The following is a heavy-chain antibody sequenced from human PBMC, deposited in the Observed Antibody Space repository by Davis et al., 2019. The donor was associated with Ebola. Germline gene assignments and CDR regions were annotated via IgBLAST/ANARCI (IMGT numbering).Heavy chain of an antibody. J-gene: IGHJ6*04. CDR1: GDSVSRTSGA. D-gene: IGHD3-10*01. CDR3: ARGWLRRGLDA. CDR2: TYYSSKWYN. Sequence: HSQTLSLTCAISGDSVSRTSGAWNWIRQSPSRGLEWLGRTYYSSKWYNDYAVSVKSRITINPDTSKNQFSLHLNSVTPEDTALYFCARGWLRRGLDAWGEGTAVTVSS. V-gene: IGHV6-1*01.